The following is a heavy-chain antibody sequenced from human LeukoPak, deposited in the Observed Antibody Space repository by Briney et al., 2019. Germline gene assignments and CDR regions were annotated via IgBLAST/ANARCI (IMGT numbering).Heavy chain of an antibody. V-gene: IGHV3-30*03. Sequence: GRSLRLSCAASGFTFSNYGMHWVRQAPGKGLEWVTFVSYDGSEKYYADSVKGRFTISRDNSKNTLYLQMNSLRTEDTAVYYCASRDYFDYWGQGTLVTVSS. J-gene: IGHJ4*02. CDR2: VSYDGSEK. CDR1: GFTFSNYG. CDR3: ASRDYFDY.